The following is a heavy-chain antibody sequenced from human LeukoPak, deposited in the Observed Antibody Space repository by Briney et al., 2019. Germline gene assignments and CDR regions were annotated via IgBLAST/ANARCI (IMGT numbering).Heavy chain of an antibody. CDR2: ISNSGSTK. CDR3: AAVTDY. Sequence: SGGSLRLSCAASGFTFSSYEMNWIRQAPGKGLEWISYISNSGSTKYYADSVKGRFTISRDNAKNSVFLQMNSLRAEDTAAYYCAAVTDYWGQGTLVTVSS. V-gene: IGHV3-48*03. CDR1: GFTFSSYE. J-gene: IGHJ4*02.